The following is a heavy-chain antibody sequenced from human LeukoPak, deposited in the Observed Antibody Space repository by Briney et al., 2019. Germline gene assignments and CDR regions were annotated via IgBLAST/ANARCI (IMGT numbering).Heavy chain of an antibody. J-gene: IGHJ4*02. D-gene: IGHD6-6*01. Sequence: GESLKISCKGSGYSFTSYWIGWVRQMPGKGLEWMGIIYPGDSDTRYSPSFQGQVTISADKSISTAYLQWSSLKASDTAMYYCARHAAAIGIAARRATPVDYWGQGTLVTVSS. CDR2: IYPGDSDT. CDR1: GYSFTSYW. CDR3: ARHAAAIGIAARRATPVDY. V-gene: IGHV5-51*01.